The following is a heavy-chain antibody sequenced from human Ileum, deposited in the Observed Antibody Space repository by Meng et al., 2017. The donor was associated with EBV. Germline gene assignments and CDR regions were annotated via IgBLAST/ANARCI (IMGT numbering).Heavy chain of an antibody. J-gene: IGHJ4*02. V-gene: IGHV4-59*01. D-gene: IGHD2-15*01. CDR2: IDDSGST. Sequence: QVQLQESGPGLVKPSETLSLTCTVSGGSISGYYWTWVRQPPGKGLEWIGYIDDSGSTNYTPSLKSRVTISRDTSKNQFSLKLSSVTAADTAVYYCARGGGLYLYWGQGTLVTVAS. CDR1: GGSISGYY. CDR3: ARGGGLYLY.